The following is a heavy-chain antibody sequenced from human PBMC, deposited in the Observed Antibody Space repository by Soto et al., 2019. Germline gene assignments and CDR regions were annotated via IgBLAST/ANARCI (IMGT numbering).Heavy chain of an antibody. Sequence: QVQLVQSGAEVEKPGSSVKVSCKASGGTFSSYTISWVRQAPGQGLAWMGRIIPVLGIANYEQKFRGRVTITADNTTSTAYLELSSLGSEDTAVYYCASSPLYNAHSRYGLYYYYCGMDVWGQGTTVTVSS. CDR2: IIPVLGIA. J-gene: IGHJ6*01. V-gene: IGHV1-69*02. D-gene: IGHD1-20*01. CDR3: ASSPLYNAHSRYGLYYYYCGMDV. CDR1: GGTFSSYT.